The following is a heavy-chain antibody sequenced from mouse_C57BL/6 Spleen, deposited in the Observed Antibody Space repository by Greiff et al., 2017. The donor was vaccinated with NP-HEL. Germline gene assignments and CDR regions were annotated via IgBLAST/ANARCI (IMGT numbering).Heavy chain of an antibody. CDR1: GFTFTDYY. J-gene: IGHJ1*03. Sequence: EVKVVESGGGLVQPGGSLSLSCAASGFTFTDYYMSWVRQPPGKALEWLGFIRNTANGYTTEYSASVKGRFTISRDNSQSILYLQMNALRAEDSATYYCARLTGRYFDVWGTGTTVTVSS. CDR3: ARLTGRYFDV. V-gene: IGHV7-3*01. CDR2: IRNTANGYTT. D-gene: IGHD4-1*01.